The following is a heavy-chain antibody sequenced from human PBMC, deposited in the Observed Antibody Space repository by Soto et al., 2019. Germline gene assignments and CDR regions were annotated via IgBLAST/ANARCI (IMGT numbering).Heavy chain of an antibody. CDR3: ARYCSSTSCYTYYYYGMDV. Sequence: GGSLRLSCAASGFTFSSYEMNWVRQAPGKGLEWVSYISSSGSTIYYADSVKGRFTISRDNAKNSLYLQMNSLRAEDTAVYYCARYCSSTSCYTYYYYGMDVWGQGTTVTVS. V-gene: IGHV3-48*03. J-gene: IGHJ6*02. D-gene: IGHD2-2*02. CDR1: GFTFSSYE. CDR2: ISSSGSTI.